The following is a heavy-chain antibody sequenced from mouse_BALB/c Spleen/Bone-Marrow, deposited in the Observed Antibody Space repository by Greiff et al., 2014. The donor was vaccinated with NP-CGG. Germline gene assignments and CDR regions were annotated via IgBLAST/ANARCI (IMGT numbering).Heavy chain of an antibody. CDR3: NYYGNTFDY. D-gene: IGHD1-1*01. V-gene: IGHV1S53*02. CDR1: GYTSTDHA. J-gene: IGHJ2*01. CDR2: ISPGTGSI. Sequence: VKLVESDAELVKPGASVKISCKASGYTSTDHATHWVKQKPEQGLEWIGYISPGTGSIKYNEKFKDKVTLTADKSSSTAYMQLNSLTSEDSTVYFCNYYGNTFDYWGQGTTLTVSS.